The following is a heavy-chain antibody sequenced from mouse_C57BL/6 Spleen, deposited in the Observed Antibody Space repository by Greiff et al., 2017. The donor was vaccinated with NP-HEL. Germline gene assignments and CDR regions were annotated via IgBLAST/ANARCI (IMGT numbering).Heavy chain of an antibody. V-gene: IGHV3-6*01. CDR1: GYSITRGYY. D-gene: IGHD1-1*01. CDR2: ISYDGSN. Sequence: EVKLMESGPGLVKPSQSLSLTCSVTGYSITRGYYWNWIRQFPGNKLEWMGYISYDGSNNYNPSLKNRISITRDTSKKPFVLKLNSVTTEDTATYYCARRTTVVLYYFDYWGQGTTLTVSS. J-gene: IGHJ2*01. CDR3: ARRTTVVLYYFDY.